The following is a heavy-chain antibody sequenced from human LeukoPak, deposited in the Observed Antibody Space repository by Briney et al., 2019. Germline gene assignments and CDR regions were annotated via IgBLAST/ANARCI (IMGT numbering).Heavy chain of an antibody. CDR2: IYSTGDT. Sequence: SETLSLTCTVSGGSISSYYWTWIRQPAGKGLEWIGRIYSTGDTNYNPSLKSRVTVSVDTSKNQFSLKLNSVTAADTAVYYCARGGSVTYRIDYWGQGTLVTVSS. CDR3: ARGGSVTYRIDY. D-gene: IGHD1-14*01. J-gene: IGHJ4*02. CDR1: GGSISSYY. V-gene: IGHV4-4*07.